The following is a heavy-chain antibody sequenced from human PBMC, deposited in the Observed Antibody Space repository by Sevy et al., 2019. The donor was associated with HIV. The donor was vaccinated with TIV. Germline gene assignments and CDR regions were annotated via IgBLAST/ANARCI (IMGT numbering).Heavy chain of an antibody. V-gene: IGHV1-69*13. Sequence: ASVKVSCKASGGTFSSYAISWVRQAPGQGLEWMGGIIPIFGTANYAQKFQGRVTITADESTSTAYMELSSLGSEDTAGYYCARGAGKVVVVPAAMRAYYFDYWGQGTLVTVSS. J-gene: IGHJ4*02. CDR2: IIPIFGTA. CDR1: GGTFSSYA. CDR3: ARGAGKVVVVPAAMRAYYFDY. D-gene: IGHD2-2*01.